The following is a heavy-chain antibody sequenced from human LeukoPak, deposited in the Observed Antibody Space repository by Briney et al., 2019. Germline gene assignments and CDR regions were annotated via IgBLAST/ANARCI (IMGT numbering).Heavy chain of an antibody. D-gene: IGHD6-13*01. V-gene: IGHV3-74*01. CDR3: AKDGPGIAAAGTFDY. Sequence: PGGSLRLSCAASGFTFSSYWMHWVRQAPGKGLVWVSRINSDGSSTSYADSVKGRFTISRDNSKNTLYLQMNSLRAEDTAVYYCAKDGPGIAAAGTFDYWGQGTLVTVSS. J-gene: IGHJ4*02. CDR1: GFTFSSYW. CDR2: INSDGSST.